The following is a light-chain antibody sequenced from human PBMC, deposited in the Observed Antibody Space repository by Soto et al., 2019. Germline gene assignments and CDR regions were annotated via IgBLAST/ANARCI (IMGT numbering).Light chain of an antibody. CDR3: QQYDNLPAT. Sequence: DIQMTQSPSSLSASVGDRVTITCQASQDISNYVNWYQQKPGKAPKLLIYDASNLETGVPSRFSGSGSGTDFTFTISSLHPEDIATYYCQQYDNLPATFGGGTKVEI. V-gene: IGKV1-33*01. J-gene: IGKJ4*01. CDR2: DAS. CDR1: QDISNY.